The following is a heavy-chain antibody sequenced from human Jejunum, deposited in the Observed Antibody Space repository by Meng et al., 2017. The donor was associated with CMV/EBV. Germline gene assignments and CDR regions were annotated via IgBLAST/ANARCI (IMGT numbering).Heavy chain of an antibody. CDR2: IYYKGST. J-gene: IGHJ6*02. CDR1: RGSFSRYY. CDR3: ARFSSTGAYYLGMDV. D-gene: IGHD1-1*01. V-gene: IGHV4-59*01. Sequence: RGSFSRYYWSWLRPPPGKGLEWIGFIYYKGSTSYNPSLRSRVTMSVDTSKNQCSLKVTSVTAADTALYYCARFSSTGAYYLGMDVWGQGTTVTVSS.